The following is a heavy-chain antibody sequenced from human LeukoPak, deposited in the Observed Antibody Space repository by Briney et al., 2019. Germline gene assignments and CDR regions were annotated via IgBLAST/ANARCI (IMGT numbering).Heavy chain of an antibody. V-gene: IGHV3-21*01. Sequence: KSGGSLRLSCAASGFTFSSYSMNWVRQAPGKGLEWVSSISSSSSYIYYADSVKGRFTISRDNSKNTLYLQMNSLRVEDTAVYYCAKEGTVTPIDYWGQGTLVTVSS. CDR3: AKEGTVTPIDY. CDR1: GFTFSSYS. D-gene: IGHD4-17*01. J-gene: IGHJ4*02. CDR2: ISSSSSYI.